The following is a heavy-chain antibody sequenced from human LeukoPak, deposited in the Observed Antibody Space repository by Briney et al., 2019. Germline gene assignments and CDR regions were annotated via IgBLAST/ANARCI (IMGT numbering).Heavy chain of an antibody. CDR3: AGVESAGADFDY. CDR1: GGSISSSSYY. D-gene: IGHD1-1*01. Sequence: PSETLSLTCTVSGGSISSSSYYWGWIRQPPGRGLEWIGYIYYSGSTNYNPSLKSRVTISVDTSKNQFSLKLSSVTAADTAVYYCAGVESAGADFDYWGQGTLVTVSS. J-gene: IGHJ4*02. CDR2: IYYSGST. V-gene: IGHV4-61*05.